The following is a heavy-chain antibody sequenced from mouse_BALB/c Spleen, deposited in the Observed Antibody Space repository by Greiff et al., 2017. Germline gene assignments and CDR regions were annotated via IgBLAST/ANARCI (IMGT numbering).Heavy chain of an antibody. V-gene: IGHV5-17*02. J-gene: IGHJ4*01. CDR2: ISSGSSTI. CDR1: GFTFSSFG. CDR3: ARGLRLHYYYAMDY. D-gene: IGHD1-2*01. Sequence: EVMLVESGGGLVQPGGSRKLSCAASGFTFSSFGMHWVRQAPEKGLEWVAYISSGSSTIYYADTVKGRFTISRDNPKNTLFLQMTSLRSEDTAMYYCARGLRLHYYYAMDYWGQGTSVTVSS.